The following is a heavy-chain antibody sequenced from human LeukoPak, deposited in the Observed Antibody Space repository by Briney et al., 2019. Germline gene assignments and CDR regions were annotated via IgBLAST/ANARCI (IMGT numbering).Heavy chain of an antibody. J-gene: IGHJ4*02. D-gene: IGHD4-17*01. Sequence: ASVKVSCKASGGTFSSYAISWVRQAPGQGLEWMGRIIPIFGTANYAQKFQGRVTITTDESTSTAYMELSSLRSEDTAVYYCATDLGEHDYGDYQPCGLDYWGQGTLVTVSS. CDR2: IIPIFGTA. CDR1: GGTFSSYA. CDR3: ATDLGEHDYGDYQPCGLDY. V-gene: IGHV1-69*05.